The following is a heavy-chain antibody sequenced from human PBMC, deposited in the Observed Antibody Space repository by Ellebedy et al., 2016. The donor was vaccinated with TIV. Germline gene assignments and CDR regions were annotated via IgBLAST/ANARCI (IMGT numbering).Heavy chain of an antibody. CDR1: GGTFNSYA. CDR2: IISILDIP. D-gene: IGHD4-17*01. V-gene: IGHV1-69*10. Sequence: AASVKVSCKASGGTFNSYAIGWVRQAPGQGLEWMGAIISILDIPNYARKVQGRLTITADESSSTVYMELSGLRAEDTAVYYCATEGDYGDDVVDSWGQGTLVTVSS. CDR3: ATEGDYGDDVVDS. J-gene: IGHJ4*02.